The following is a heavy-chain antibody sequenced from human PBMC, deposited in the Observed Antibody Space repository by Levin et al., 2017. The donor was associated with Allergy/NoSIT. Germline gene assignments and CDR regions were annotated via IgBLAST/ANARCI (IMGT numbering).Heavy chain of an antibody. D-gene: IGHD3-10*01. Sequence: GESLKISCAASGFTFISYGMHWVRQAPGKGLEWVAYISYDGFNEYYADSVKGRFSISKDKPKNMVYLQMNSLRVEDTAVYYCAKDLEGVTIVRGSIMAGYYYGMDVWGQGTTVTVSS. CDR2: ISYDGFNE. V-gene: IGHV3-30*18. J-gene: IGHJ6*02. CDR3: AKDLEGVTIVRGSIMAGYYYGMDV. CDR1: GFTFISYG.